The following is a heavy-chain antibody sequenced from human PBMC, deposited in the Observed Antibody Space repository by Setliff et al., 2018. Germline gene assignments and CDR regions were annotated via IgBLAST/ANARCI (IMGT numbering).Heavy chain of an antibody. CDR2: INTNTGNP. D-gene: IGHD3-10*01. J-gene: IGHJ6*03. CDR3: GRASRFGTIVYRGDYYMDV. V-gene: IGHV7-4-1*02. CDR1: GYSFSTYA. Sequence: GASVKVSCKASGYSFSTYAMSWIRQAPGQGLEWMGWINTNTGNPSYAQGFTGRFVFSLDTSVSTAYLQINSLEAEDSAVYYCGRASRFGTIVYRGDYYMDVWGKGTTVTVSS.